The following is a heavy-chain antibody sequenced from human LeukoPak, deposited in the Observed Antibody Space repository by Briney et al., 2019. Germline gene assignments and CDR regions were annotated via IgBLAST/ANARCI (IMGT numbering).Heavy chain of an antibody. CDR2: IYYSGST. CDR1: GGSISSGDYY. V-gene: IGHV4-39*01. J-gene: IGHJ6*02. D-gene: IGHD3-9*01. CDR3: ARKKTSYDILTGSYYYYGMDV. Sequence: PSQTLSLTCTVSGGSISSGDYYWSWIRQPPGKGLEWIGSIYYSGSTYYNPSLKSRVTISVDTSKNQFSLKLSSVTAADTAVYYCARKKTSYDILTGSYYYYGMDVWGQGTTVTVSS.